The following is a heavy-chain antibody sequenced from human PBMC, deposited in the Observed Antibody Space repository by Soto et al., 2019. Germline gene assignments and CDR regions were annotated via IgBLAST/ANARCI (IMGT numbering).Heavy chain of an antibody. CDR3: ARQQTGPDWDYFDY. CDR1: GFIVSSNF. J-gene: IGHJ4*02. D-gene: IGHD3-9*01. V-gene: IGHV3-53*01. CDR2: IYSGGST. Sequence: GASVKVSCAASGFIVSSNFMSWVRQAPGKGLEWVSLIYSGGSTFYADSVKGRFTLSRDSSNNTLHLQMHDLRVEDTAIYYCARQQTGPDWDYFDYWGLGTLVTASS.